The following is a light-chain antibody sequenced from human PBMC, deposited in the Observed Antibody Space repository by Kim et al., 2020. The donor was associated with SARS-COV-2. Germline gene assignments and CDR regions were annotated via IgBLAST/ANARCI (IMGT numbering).Light chain of an antibody. Sequence: ASGENAHPPCQASQGGSHGYLAWYQPEPGQAPQLLMYGAAKKATGVPDRFSGSGSETDFTLSISRLEPDDFAVYYCQQYHRSPWTFGQGTKVDIK. CDR1: QGGSHGY. V-gene: IGKV3-20*01. CDR3: QQYHRSPWT. CDR2: GAA. J-gene: IGKJ1*01.